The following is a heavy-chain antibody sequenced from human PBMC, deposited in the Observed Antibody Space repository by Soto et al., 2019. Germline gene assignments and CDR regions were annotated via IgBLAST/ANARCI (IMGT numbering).Heavy chain of an antibody. CDR2: IYYSGST. CDR3: ARGFEQWLVPYFDY. CDR1: GGSISSYY. D-gene: IGHD6-19*01. Sequence: SETLSLTCTVSGGSISSYYWSWIRQPPGKGLEWIGYIYYSGSTNYHPSLKTRVTISVDTSKNQFSLKLSSVTAADTAVYYCARGFEQWLVPYFDYWGQGTLVTVSS. J-gene: IGHJ4*02. V-gene: IGHV4-59*01.